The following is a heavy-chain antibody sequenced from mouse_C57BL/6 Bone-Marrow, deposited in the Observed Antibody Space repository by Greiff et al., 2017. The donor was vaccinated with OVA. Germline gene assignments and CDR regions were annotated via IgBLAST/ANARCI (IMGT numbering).Heavy chain of an antibody. V-gene: IGHV3-6*01. CDR2: ISYDGSN. CDR3: ARVGSSGLFDY. CDR1: GYSITSGYY. Sequence: ESGPGLVKPSQSLSLTCSVTGYSITSGYYWNWIRQFPGNKLEWMGYISYDGSNNYNPSLKNRISITRDTSKNQFFLKLNSVTTEDTATYYCARVGSSGLFDYWGQGTTLTVSS. J-gene: IGHJ2*01. D-gene: IGHD3-2*02.